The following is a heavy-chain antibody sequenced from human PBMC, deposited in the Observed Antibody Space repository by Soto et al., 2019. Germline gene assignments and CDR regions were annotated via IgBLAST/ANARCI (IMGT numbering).Heavy chain of an antibody. CDR1: GGSISSYY. D-gene: IGHD6-13*01. Sequence: SETLSLTCTVSGGSISSYYWSWIRQPPGKGLEWIGYIYYSGSTNYNPSLKSRVTISVDTSKNQFSLKLSSVTAADTAVYYCARDPEYSSSWYASTGFDPWGRGTLVTVSS. CDR2: IYYSGST. V-gene: IGHV4-59*01. CDR3: ARDPEYSSSWYASTGFDP. J-gene: IGHJ5*02.